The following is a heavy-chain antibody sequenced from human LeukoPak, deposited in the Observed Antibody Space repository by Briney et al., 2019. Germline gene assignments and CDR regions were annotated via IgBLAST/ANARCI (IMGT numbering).Heavy chain of an antibody. D-gene: IGHD3-3*01. CDR1: GFTFSSYW. Sequence: GGSLRLSCAASGFTFSSYWMSWVRQAPGKGLEWVANIKQDGSEKYYVDSVKGRFTISRDNAKNSLYLQMNSLRAEDTAVYYCARDQGFWSGHYGENYFYYWGQGTLVTVSS. CDR3: ARDQGFWSGHYGENYFYY. CDR2: IKQDGSEK. J-gene: IGHJ4*02. V-gene: IGHV3-7*01.